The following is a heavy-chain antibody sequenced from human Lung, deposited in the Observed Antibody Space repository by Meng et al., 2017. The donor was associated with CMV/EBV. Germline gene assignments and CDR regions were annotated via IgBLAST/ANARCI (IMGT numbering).Heavy chain of an antibody. D-gene: IGHD2-2*01. CDR3: ARVVVPATLGMDV. V-gene: IGHV3-21*01. Sequence: ESLKISXAASGFTFSSYSMNWVRQAPGKGLEWVSSISSSSSYIYYADSVKGRFTISRDNAKNSLYLQMNSLRAEDTAVYYCARVVVPATLGMDVWGQGTTVTVSS. CDR1: GFTFSSYS. CDR2: ISSSSSYI. J-gene: IGHJ6*02.